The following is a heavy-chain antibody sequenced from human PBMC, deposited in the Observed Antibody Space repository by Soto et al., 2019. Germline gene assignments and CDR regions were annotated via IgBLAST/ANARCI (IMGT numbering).Heavy chain of an antibody. CDR3: ARGGSGWFDP. D-gene: IGHD3-16*01. J-gene: IGHJ5*02. V-gene: IGHV3-21*01. CDR1: GFTFSSYS. CDR2: ISSGSSDK. Sequence: EVQLVESGGGLVKPGGSLRLSCAGSGFTFSSYSMNWVRQAPGKGLEWVSSISSGSSDKYYADSVKGRFTISRDNAKNSLYLQMNSLRAEDTAVYDCARGGSGWFDPWGQGILVTVSS.